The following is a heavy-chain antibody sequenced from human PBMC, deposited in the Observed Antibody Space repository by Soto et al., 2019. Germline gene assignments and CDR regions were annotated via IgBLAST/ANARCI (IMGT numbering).Heavy chain of an antibody. V-gene: IGHV4-28*03. CDR1: GYSISSSNW. D-gene: IGHD2-21*02. Sequence: PSETLSLTCAVSGYSISSSNWWGWILQPPGKGLEWIGCIYYSGSTYYNPSLKSRGTISVDTSKNQFPLKLSSVTAADTAVYYCARDCGGDCHYGMDVWGQGTTVTVSS. CDR2: IYYSGST. J-gene: IGHJ6*02. CDR3: ARDCGGDCHYGMDV.